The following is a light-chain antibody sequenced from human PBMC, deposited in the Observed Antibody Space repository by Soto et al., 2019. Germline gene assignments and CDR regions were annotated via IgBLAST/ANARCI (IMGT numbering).Light chain of an antibody. J-gene: IGKJ3*01. CDR2: RAS. CDR1: QSIDTW. Sequence: DIQMTQSPSTLSASVGDRVIITCRASQSIDTWLAWYQQKPGKAPKLLIYRASDLQSGVPSRFSGSGSGTGFTLTISSLQPDDFATYYGQQYRTYLFTFGPGTKVDIK. CDR3: QQYRTYLFT. V-gene: IGKV1-5*03.